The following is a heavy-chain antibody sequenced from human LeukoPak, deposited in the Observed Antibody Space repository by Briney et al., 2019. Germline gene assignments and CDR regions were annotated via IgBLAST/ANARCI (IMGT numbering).Heavy chain of an antibody. D-gene: IGHD6-6*01. J-gene: IGHJ4*02. V-gene: IGHV4-39*07. CDR1: GGSISSSSYY. Sequence: PSETLSLTCTVSGGSISSSSYYWGWIRQPPGKGLEWIGSIYYSGSTYYNPSLKSRVTISVDTSKNQFSLKLSSVTAADTAVYYCARWVEQLPGAFDYWGQGTLVTVSS. CDR2: IYYSGST. CDR3: ARWVEQLPGAFDY.